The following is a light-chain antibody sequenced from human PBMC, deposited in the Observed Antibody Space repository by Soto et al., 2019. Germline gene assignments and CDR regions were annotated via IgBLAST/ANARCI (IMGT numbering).Light chain of an antibody. Sequence: IVLTQSPGTLSLSPGERATLSCRASQSVSSTYLAWYQQKPGQAPRLLIYGASSRATGIPDRFSGSGSGTDFTLTISRLEPEDFATYYCQQYNSYSPYTFGQGTKLEIK. J-gene: IGKJ2*01. CDR1: QSVSSTY. CDR3: QQYNSYSPYT. V-gene: IGKV3-20*01. CDR2: GAS.